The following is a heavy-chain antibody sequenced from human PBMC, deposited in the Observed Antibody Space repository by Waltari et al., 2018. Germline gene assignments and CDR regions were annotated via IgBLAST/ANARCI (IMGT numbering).Heavy chain of an antibody. J-gene: IGHJ6*02. CDR1: GFPFINHG. D-gene: IGHD3-10*01. Sequence: QVHLLESGGGVVQPGTSLRLSCTVSGFPFINHGMHWVRQAPGKGLEWVAVVWHDGSQTYYGDSVKGRFTVSRDNSKNMVYLQVDSLKVEDTAVYYCAREAISGSGEYYGMDVWGQGTTVTVS. CDR3: AREAISGSGEYYGMDV. V-gene: IGHV3-33*01. CDR2: VWHDGSQT.